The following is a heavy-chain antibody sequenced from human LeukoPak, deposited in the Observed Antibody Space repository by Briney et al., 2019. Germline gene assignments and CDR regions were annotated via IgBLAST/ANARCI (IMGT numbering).Heavy chain of an antibody. CDR2: IYSGGST. CDR3: ARASYSSGWYELGKIDY. CDR1: GFTLSSYA. D-gene: IGHD6-19*01. V-gene: IGHV3-53*01. Sequence: GGSLRLSCAASGFTLSSYAMSWVRQAPGKGLEWVSVIYSGGSTYYADSVKGRFTISRDNSKNTLYLQMNSLRAEDTAVYYCARASYSSGWYELGKIDYWGQGTLVTVSP. J-gene: IGHJ4*02.